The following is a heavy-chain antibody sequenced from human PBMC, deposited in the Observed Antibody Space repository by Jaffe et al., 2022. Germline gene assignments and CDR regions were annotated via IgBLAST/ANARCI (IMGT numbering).Heavy chain of an antibody. V-gene: IGHV3-9*01. CDR1: GFTFDDYA. CDR3: AKGGEYDFWSGYYRRGGNYYYYYMDV. CDR2: ISWNSGSI. J-gene: IGHJ6*03. D-gene: IGHD3-3*01. Sequence: EVQLVESGGGLVQPGRSLRLSCAASGFTFDDYAMHWVRQAPGKGLEWVSGISWNSGSIGYADSVKGRFTISRDNAKNSLYLQMNSLRAEDTALYYCAKGGEYDFWSGYYRRGGNYYYYYMDVWGKGTTVTVSS.